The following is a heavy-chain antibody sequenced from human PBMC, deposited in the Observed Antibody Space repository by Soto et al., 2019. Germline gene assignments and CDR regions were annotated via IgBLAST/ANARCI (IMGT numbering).Heavy chain of an antibody. CDR1: GFTFSSYA. D-gene: IGHD7-27*01. J-gene: IGHJ6*02. CDR3: ARDHGDCARTGDGYYYDGMDV. CDR2: ISYDGSNK. Sequence: GGSLRLSCAASGFTFSSYAMHWVRQAPGKGLEWVAVISYDGSNKYYADSVKGRFTISRDNSKNTLYLQMNSLRAEDKDVYYCARDHGDCARTGDGYYYDGMDVWGQGTTVTVSS. V-gene: IGHV3-30-3*01.